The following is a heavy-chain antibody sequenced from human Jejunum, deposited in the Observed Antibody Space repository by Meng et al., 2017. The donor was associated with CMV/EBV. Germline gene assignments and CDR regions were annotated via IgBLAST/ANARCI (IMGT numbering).Heavy chain of an antibody. J-gene: IGHJ4*02. Sequence: MSSSSYYWGWMRQSPGKGLEWIGTINYSGNLYYSPSLGSRITISLDTSKKQFSLRLNSVTAADTAVYHCARGCYTSSCYRGPFEYWGQGKLVTVSS. CDR1: MSSSSYY. CDR3: ARGCYTSSCYRGPFEY. V-gene: IGHV4-39*07. CDR2: INYSGNL. D-gene: IGHD2-2*02.